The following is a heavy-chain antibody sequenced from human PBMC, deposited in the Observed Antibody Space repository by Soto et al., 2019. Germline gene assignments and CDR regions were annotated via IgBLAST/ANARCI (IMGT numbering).Heavy chain of an antibody. CDR3: AAQSPYYPSHQGPFEY. Sequence: QVLLVQSGTEVKRPGSSLNVSCRASGGDISTYSITWLRHVPGQRLEWMGGGFPISPAADSAQKFQDRLTITADKSTNSFYMHLSSLRSEDTAVYFCAAQSPYYPSHQGPFEYWGQGTPVIVSS. J-gene: IGHJ4*02. CDR1: GGDISTYS. D-gene: IGHD3-10*01. CDR2: GFPISPAA. V-gene: IGHV1-69*06.